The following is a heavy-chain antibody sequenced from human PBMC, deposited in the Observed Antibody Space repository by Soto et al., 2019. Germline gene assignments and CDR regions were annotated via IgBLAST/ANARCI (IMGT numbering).Heavy chain of an antibody. Sequence: PSETLSLTCTVSGGSISSGGYYWSWIRQHPGKGLEWIGYIYYSGSTYYNPSLKSRVTISVDTSKNQFSLKLSSVTAADTAVYYCAREKGYSGRFDPWGQGTLVTVSS. CDR1: GGSISSGGYY. V-gene: IGHV4-31*03. CDR3: AREKGYSGRFDP. D-gene: IGHD5-12*01. J-gene: IGHJ5*02. CDR2: IYYSGST.